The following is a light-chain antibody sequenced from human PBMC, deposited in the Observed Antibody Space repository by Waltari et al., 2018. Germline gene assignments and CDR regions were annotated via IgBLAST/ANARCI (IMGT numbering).Light chain of an antibody. V-gene: IGKV1-39*01. CDR2: AAS. Sequence: DIQMTQSPSSLSASVGDKVTITCRASLSITLYVDWYQQKPGKAPKLLIYAASTLQTGVPSRFSGSGSGTEFTVTISSVQSEDFATYYCQQSYKTPYTFGQGTKLEI. CDR1: LSITLY. J-gene: IGKJ2*01. CDR3: QQSYKTPYT.